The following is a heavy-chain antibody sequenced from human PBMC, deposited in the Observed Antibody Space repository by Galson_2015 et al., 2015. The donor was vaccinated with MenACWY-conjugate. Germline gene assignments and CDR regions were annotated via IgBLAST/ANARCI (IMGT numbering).Heavy chain of an antibody. V-gene: IGHV7-4-1*02. CDR1: GYTFTRYA. Sequence: SVKVSCKASGYTFTRYAMNWVRQAPGQGLEWMGWTNTKTGNPTYAQGFTGRFVFSLDTSVSAAYLQISSLQAEDTAVYYCARTLAVTGSTVCCFDPWGQGTLVTVS. D-gene: IGHD2-21*02. J-gene: IGHJ5*02. CDR3: ARTLAVTGSTVCCFDP. CDR2: TNTKTGNP.